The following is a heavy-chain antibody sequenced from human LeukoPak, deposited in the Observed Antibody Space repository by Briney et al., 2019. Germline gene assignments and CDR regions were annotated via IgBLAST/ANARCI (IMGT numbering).Heavy chain of an antibody. CDR3: ASGSDSIGYSGGGILDY. J-gene: IGHJ4*02. Sequence: PSETLSLTCTVSGGSLITYYWNWIRQPAGKGLEWIGRVYTSGGTNYNPSLKSRLTVSVDTSKNQFSLSLRSVTAADTAVYYCASGSDSIGYSGGGILDYWGQGILVTVSS. D-gene: IGHD6-19*01. CDR2: VYTSGGT. CDR1: GGSLITYY. V-gene: IGHV4-4*07.